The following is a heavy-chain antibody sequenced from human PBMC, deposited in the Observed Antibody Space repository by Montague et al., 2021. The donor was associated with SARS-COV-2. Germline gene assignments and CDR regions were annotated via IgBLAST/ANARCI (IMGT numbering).Heavy chain of an antibody. Sequence: SLRLSCPASGFTVSSNHMSWVRQAPGKGLEWVSVSYSGGTTYYADSVKGRFTISRDNSKNTLYLQMNSLRDEDTAVYYCARALSFSNWFDPWGQGTLVTVSS. J-gene: IGHJ5*02. CDR3: ARALSFSNWFDP. V-gene: IGHV3-66*01. CDR1: GFTVSSNH. D-gene: IGHD2-2*01. CDR2: SYSGGTT.